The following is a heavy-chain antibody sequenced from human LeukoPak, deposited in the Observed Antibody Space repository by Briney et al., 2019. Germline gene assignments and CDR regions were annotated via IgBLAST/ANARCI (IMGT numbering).Heavy chain of an antibody. CDR2: IIPIFGTA. CDR1: GGTFSSYA. V-gene: IGHV1-69*13. J-gene: IGHJ6*02. D-gene: IGHD1-20*01. CDR3: ARDLAPYNWNDVQVRDYYYGMDV. Sequence: SVKVSCKASGGTFSSYAISWVRQAPGQGLEWMGGIIPIFGTANYAQKFQGRVTITADESTSTAYMELSSLRSEDTAVYYCARDLAPYNWNDVQVRDYYYGMDVWGQGTTVTVSS.